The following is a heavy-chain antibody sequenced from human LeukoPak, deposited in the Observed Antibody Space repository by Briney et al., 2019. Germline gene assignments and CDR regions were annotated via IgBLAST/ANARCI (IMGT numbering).Heavy chain of an antibody. V-gene: IGHV3-33*01. CDR2: IWYDGSNI. D-gene: IGHD1-1*01. CDR1: GFTFSSYG. Sequence: GGSLRLSCAASGFTFSSYGMHWVRQAPGKGLEWVAVIWYDGSNIYYADSVRGRFTVSRDNSKNTLFLQMNSLRAEDTAVYYCARVAGNSYFDFWGLGTLVTVSS. CDR3: ARVAGNSYFDF. J-gene: IGHJ4*02.